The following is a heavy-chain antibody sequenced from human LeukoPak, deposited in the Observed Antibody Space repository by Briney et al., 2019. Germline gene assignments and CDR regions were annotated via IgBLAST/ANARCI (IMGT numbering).Heavy chain of an antibody. Sequence: SETLSLTCAVYGGSFSGYYWSWIRQPPGKGLEWIGEINHSGSTNYNPSLKSRVTISVDTSKNQFSLTLSSVTAADTAVYYCASYDKWLTYYFDYWGQGTLVTVSS. V-gene: IGHV4-34*01. CDR2: INHSGST. D-gene: IGHD3-9*01. CDR1: GGSFSGYY. CDR3: ASYDKWLTYYFDY. J-gene: IGHJ4*02.